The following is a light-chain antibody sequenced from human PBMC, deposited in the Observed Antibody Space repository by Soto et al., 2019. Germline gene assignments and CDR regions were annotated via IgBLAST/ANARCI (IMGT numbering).Light chain of an antibody. CDR3: QQRSNWPST. V-gene: IGKV3-11*01. CDR2: DAS. Sequence: EIVLTQSPATLSLSPGERATLSCRASQSVSSYLAWYQQKPGQAPRLLIYDASNRATGITARFSGSGSGTDLPLTISSLEPEDFAVYYCQQRSNWPSTCGGGTKVQIK. CDR1: QSVSSY. J-gene: IGKJ4*01.